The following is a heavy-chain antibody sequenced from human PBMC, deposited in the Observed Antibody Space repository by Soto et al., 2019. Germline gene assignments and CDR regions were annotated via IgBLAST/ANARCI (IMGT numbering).Heavy chain of an antibody. J-gene: IGHJ3*02. V-gene: IGHV3-48*03. Sequence: PGGSLRLSCAASGFTFSSYEMNWVRQAPGKGLEWVSYISNSGGTIYYADSVKGRFAISRDNSKNSLYLQMNNLRAEDTAAYYYPRDDRPSSYDSSGYYFDGFAIWGQGTMVTVSS. CDR1: GFTFSSYE. D-gene: IGHD3-22*01. CDR2: ISNSGGTI. CDR3: PRDDRPSSYDSSGYYFDGFAI.